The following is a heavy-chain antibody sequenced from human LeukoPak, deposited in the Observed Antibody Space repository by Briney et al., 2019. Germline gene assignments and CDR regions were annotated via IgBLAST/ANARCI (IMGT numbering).Heavy chain of an antibody. V-gene: IGHV3-66*01. J-gene: IGHJ4*02. CDR3: AGYFGGGYFDY. D-gene: IGHD2/OR15-2a*01. Sequence: GGSLRLSCAASGFTVSSNYMSWVRQAPGKGLEWVSVIYSGDSTYYADSVKGRFTISRDNSKNTLYLRMNSLRAEDTAVYYCAGYFGGGYFDYWGQGTLVTVSS. CDR1: GFTVSSNY. CDR2: IYSGDST.